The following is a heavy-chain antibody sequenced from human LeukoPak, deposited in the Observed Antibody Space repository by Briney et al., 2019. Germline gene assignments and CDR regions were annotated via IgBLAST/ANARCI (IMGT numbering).Heavy chain of an antibody. CDR3: VKEGNGAFDI. CDR1: GFTFGSYV. Sequence: PGGSLRLSCSASGFTFGSYVMFWVRQAPGKGLEYVSAVSSIGGSTYYADSVKGRFTISRDNSKNTLYLQMISLRPEDTAVYYCVKEGNGAFDIWGQGTMVTVSS. CDR2: VSSIGGST. V-gene: IGHV3-64D*09. D-gene: IGHD2-8*01. J-gene: IGHJ3*02.